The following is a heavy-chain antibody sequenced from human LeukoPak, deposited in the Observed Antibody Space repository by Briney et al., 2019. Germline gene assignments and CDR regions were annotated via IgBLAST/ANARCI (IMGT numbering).Heavy chain of an antibody. Sequence: SETLSLTCIVSGGSIITSSYHWGWIRQPPGKGLEWIGSIYYSGRTYYNPSLHSRVTISVDTPKNQFSLRLSSVTAADTAVYYCARQKYDVLTGLLDSWGQGNLVIVSS. V-gene: IGHV4-39*01. CDR2: IYYSGRT. CDR1: GGSIITSSYH. D-gene: IGHD3-9*01. J-gene: IGHJ4*02. CDR3: ARQKYDVLTGLLDS.